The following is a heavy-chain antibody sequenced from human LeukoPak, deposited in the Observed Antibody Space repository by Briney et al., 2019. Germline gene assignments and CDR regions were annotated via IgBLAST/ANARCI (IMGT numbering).Heavy chain of an antibody. J-gene: IGHJ4*02. Sequence: GGSLRLSCAASGFTFSSYGMHWVRHAPGKGLEWVAVIWYDGSNKYYADSVKGRFTISRDNSKNTLYLQMNSLRAEDTAVYYCARDHARRYFDWFFDYWGQGTLVTVSS. CDR3: ARDHARRYFDWFFDY. V-gene: IGHV3-33*01. CDR2: IWYDGSNK. CDR1: GFTFSSYG. D-gene: IGHD3-9*01.